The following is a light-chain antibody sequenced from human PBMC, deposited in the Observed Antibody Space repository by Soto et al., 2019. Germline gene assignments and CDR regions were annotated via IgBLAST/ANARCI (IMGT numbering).Light chain of an antibody. CDR3: QQYNNWPPIT. CDR2: GAS. Sequence: DIQLTQSPSFLSASVGDRVTITCRASQGISNYLAWYLQKPGKAPKLLISGASTLQSGVPARFSGSGSGTEFTLSISSLQSEDSAVYYCQQYNNWPPITFGQGTRLEI. CDR1: QGISNY. V-gene: IGKV1-9*01. J-gene: IGKJ5*01.